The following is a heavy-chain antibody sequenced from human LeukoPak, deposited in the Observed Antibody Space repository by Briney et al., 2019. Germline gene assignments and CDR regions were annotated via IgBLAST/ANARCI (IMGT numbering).Heavy chain of an antibody. Sequence: GGSLRLSCATSGFTFSSYEVNWVRQAPGKGLEWVSYISSSGNTIYYADSVKGRFTISRDNAKNSVYLHMNSLRADDTALYYCARGAVTLMLLDLGFYFDFWGQGTLLTISS. D-gene: IGHD2-2*02. CDR2: ISSSGNTI. J-gene: IGHJ4*02. V-gene: IGHV3-48*03. CDR1: GFTFSSYE. CDR3: ARGAVTLMLLDLGFYFDF.